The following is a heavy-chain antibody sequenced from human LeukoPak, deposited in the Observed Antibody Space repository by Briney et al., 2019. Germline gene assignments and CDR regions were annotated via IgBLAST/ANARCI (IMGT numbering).Heavy chain of an antibody. CDR2: IYYSGST. CDR3: ARVRYYYDRSGSQYNWFDP. J-gene: IGHJ5*02. Sequence: SETLSLTCTVSGGSISSYYWSWIRQPPGKGLEWIGYIYYSGSTNYNPSLKSRVTISVDTSKNQFSLKLSSVTAADTAVYYCARVRYYYDRSGSQYNWFDPWGQGTLVTVSS. V-gene: IGHV4-59*01. CDR1: GGSISSYY. D-gene: IGHD3-22*01.